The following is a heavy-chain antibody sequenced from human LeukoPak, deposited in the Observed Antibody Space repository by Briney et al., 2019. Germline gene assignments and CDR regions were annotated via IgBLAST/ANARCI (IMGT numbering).Heavy chain of an antibody. CDR3: AKFDGSGPSDAFDI. V-gene: IGHV3-64*01. CDR2: ISSNGGST. CDR1: GFTFSSYA. D-gene: IGHD3-10*01. J-gene: IGHJ3*02. Sequence: GGSLRLSCAASGFTFSSYAMHWVRQAPGKGLEYVSAISSNGGSTYYANSVKGRFTISRDNSKNTLYLQMNSLRAEDTAVYYCAKFDGSGPSDAFDIWGQGTMVTVSS.